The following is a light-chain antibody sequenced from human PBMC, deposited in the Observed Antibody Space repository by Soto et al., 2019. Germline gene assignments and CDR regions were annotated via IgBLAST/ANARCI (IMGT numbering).Light chain of an antibody. Sequence: EIVMTQSPASLSVSPGDGATLSCRASQSVASNVAWYQQKPGQGPRLLIHGASTRAVGVPARFSGSGPGTELDFAMSSRQSKDVAVYYCQQYHNWPPQYTFGQGTKLQIK. J-gene: IGKJ2*01. CDR3: QQYHNWPPQYT. CDR1: QSVASN. V-gene: IGKV3-15*01. CDR2: GAS.